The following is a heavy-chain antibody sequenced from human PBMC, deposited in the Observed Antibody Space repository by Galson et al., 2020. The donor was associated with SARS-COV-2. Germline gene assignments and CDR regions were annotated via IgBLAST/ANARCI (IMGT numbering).Heavy chain of an antibody. CDR1: GFTFVHYW. Sequence: GGSLRLSCAASGFTFVHYWMMWVRQAPGRGLEWVANIKQDGSEKYYADSVKGRFTISRDNAEKSTFLQMSSLRADDTALYYCVRGPSQHFDGSGSGGYWGQGSLVSVSS. J-gene: IGHJ4*02. D-gene: IGHD3-10*01. V-gene: IGHV3-7*01. CDR2: IKQDGSEK. CDR3: VRGPSQHFDGSGSGGY.